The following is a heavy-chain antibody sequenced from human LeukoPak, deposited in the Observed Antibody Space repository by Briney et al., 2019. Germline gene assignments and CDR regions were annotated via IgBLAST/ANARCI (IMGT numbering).Heavy chain of an antibody. CDR3: ARVPYYGAPYFQH. J-gene: IGHJ1*01. D-gene: IGHD4-17*01. CDR2: MNPNSGNT. CDR1: GYTFTSYD. V-gene: IGHV1-8*03. Sequence: GASVKVSCKASGYTFTSYDINWVRQATGQGLERMGWMNPNSGNTGYAQKFQGRVTITRNTSISTAYMELSSLRSEDTAVYYCARVPYYGAPYFQHWGQGTLVTVSS.